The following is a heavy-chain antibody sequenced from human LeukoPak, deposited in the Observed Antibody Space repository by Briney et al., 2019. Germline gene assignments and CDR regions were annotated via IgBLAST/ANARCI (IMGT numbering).Heavy chain of an antibody. CDR1: GFTFSSYG. CDR2: IWYDGSNK. V-gene: IGHV3-33*01. J-gene: IGHJ4*02. Sequence: PGGSLRLSCAASGFTFSSYGMHWVRQAPGKGLEWVAVIWYDGSNKYYADSVKGRFTISRDNSKNTLYLQMNSLRAEDTAVYYCARDWGYGGYVHVFDYWGQGTLVTVSS. D-gene: IGHD4-17*01. CDR3: ARDWGYGGYVHVFDY.